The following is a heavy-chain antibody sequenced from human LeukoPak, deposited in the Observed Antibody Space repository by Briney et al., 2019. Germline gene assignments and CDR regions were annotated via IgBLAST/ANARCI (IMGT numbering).Heavy chain of an antibody. J-gene: IGHJ4*02. Sequence: PGGSLRLSCAASGFTFSSYSMNWVRQAPGKGLEWVSSISSSSSYIYYADSVKGRLTISRDNAKNSLYLQMNSLRAEDTAVYYCARDDDYGDCFDYWGQGTLVTVSS. V-gene: IGHV3-21*01. CDR3: ARDDDYGDCFDY. CDR1: GFTFSSYS. D-gene: IGHD4-17*01. CDR2: ISSSSSYI.